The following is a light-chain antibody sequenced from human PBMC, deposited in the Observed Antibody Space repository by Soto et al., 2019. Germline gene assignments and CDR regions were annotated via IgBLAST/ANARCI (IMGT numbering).Light chain of an antibody. V-gene: IGKV1-5*01. J-gene: IGKJ4*01. CDR3: QQYNSSPT. CDR2: DAS. CDR1: QSISSW. Sequence: DIQMTQSPSTLSASVGDRVTITFRASQSISSWLAWYQQKPGKAPKLLIYDASSLESGVPSRFSGSGSGTEFTLTISSLQPDDFATYYCQQYNSSPTFGGGTKVDIK.